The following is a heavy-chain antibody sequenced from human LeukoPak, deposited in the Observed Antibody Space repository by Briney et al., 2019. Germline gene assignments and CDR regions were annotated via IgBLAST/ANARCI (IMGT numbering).Heavy chain of an antibody. CDR2: INPNSGGT. V-gene: IGHV1-2*02. Sequence: ASVKVSCKASGYTLTGYYMHWVRQAPGQGLEWMGWINPNSGGTNYAQKFQGRVTMTRDTSISTAYMELSRLRSDDTAVYYCARADCSSTSCYTQGSWFDPWGQGTLVTVSS. J-gene: IGHJ5*02. CDR1: GYTLTGYY. D-gene: IGHD2-2*02. CDR3: ARADCSSTSCYTQGSWFDP.